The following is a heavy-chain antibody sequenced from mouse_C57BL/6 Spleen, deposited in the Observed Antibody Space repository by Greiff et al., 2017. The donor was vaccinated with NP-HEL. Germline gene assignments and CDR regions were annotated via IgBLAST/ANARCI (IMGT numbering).Heavy chain of an antibody. Sequence: VQLQQSGPELVKPEASVKISCKASGYTFTDYYMNWVKQSHGKSLEWIGDINPNNGGTSYNQKFKGKATLTVDKSSSTAYMELRSLTSEDSAVYYCARRYFDYWGQGTTLTVSS. CDR1: GYTFTDYY. J-gene: IGHJ2*01. CDR2: INPNNGGT. V-gene: IGHV1-26*01. CDR3: ARRYFDY.